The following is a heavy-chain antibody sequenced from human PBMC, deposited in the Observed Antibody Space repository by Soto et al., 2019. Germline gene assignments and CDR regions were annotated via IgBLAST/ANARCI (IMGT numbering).Heavy chain of an antibody. CDR2: IYYSGST. Sequence: SETLSLTCTVSGGSISSGDYYWSWIRQPPGKGLEWIGYIYYSGSTNYNPSLKSRVTISVDTSKNQFSLKLSSVTAADTAVYYCARDRTGVGYCISTRCRTPMNWFDPWGQGTLVTVSS. J-gene: IGHJ5*02. D-gene: IGHD2-2*03. CDR3: ARDRTGVGYCISTRCRTPMNWFDP. CDR1: GGSISSGDYY. V-gene: IGHV4-61*08.